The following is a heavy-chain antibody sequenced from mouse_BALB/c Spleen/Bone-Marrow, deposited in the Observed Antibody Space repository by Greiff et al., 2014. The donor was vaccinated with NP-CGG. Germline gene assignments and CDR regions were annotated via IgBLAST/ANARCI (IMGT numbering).Heavy chain of an antibody. Sequence: EVQLQQSGAGLVKPGASVKLSCTASGFNIKDTYMHWVKQRPEQGLEWIGRIDPANGNSKYDPKFQGKATITADTSSNTAYLQLSSLTSEDTAVYYCAFITTVVEYYFDYWGQGTTLTVSS. V-gene: IGHV14-3*02. D-gene: IGHD1-1*01. CDR1: GFNIKDTY. CDR3: AFITTVVEYYFDY. CDR2: IDPANGNS. J-gene: IGHJ2*01.